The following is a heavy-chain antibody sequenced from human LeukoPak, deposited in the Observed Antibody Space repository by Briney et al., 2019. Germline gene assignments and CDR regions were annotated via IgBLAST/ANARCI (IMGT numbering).Heavy chain of an antibody. J-gene: IGHJ4*02. Sequence: GGSLRLSCAASGFTFSSYAMHWVRQAPGKGLEWVAVISYDGSNKYYADSVKGRFTISRDNSKNTLYLQMNSLRAEDTAVYYCAREPGGPYFDYWGQETLVTASS. V-gene: IGHV3-30-3*01. CDR1: GFTFSSYA. CDR2: ISYDGSNK. CDR3: AREPGGPYFDY. D-gene: IGHD3-10*01.